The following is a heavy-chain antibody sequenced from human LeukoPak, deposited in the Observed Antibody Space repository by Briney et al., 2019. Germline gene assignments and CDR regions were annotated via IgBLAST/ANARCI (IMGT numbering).Heavy chain of an antibody. Sequence: GGSLRPSCAASGFTFSDYYMSWIRQAPGKGLGWISYITTSGSTIYYADSVKGRFTISRDNAKNSLDLQMNSLRAEDTAVYYCARDLGWFDPWGQGTLVTVSS. CDR3: ARDLGWFDP. CDR2: ITTSGSTI. CDR1: GFTFSDYY. J-gene: IGHJ5*02. V-gene: IGHV3-11*04. D-gene: IGHD7-27*01.